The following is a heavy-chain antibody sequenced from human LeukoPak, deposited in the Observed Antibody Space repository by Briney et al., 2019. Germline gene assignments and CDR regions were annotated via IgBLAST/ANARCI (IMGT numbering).Heavy chain of an antibody. V-gene: IGHV3-30*18. J-gene: IGHJ5*02. Sequence: GGSLRLSCAASGFTFSSYGMHWVRQAPGKGLEWVAVISYDGSNKYYADSVKDRFTISRDNSKNTLYLQMNSLRAEDTAVYYCAKDLGSYYDFWSGPSWFDPWGQGTLVTVSS. CDR1: GFTFSSYG. CDR3: AKDLGSYYDFWSGPSWFDP. CDR2: ISYDGSNK. D-gene: IGHD3-3*01.